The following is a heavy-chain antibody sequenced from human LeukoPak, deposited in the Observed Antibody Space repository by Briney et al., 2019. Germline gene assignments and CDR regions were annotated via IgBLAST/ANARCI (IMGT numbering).Heavy chain of an antibody. Sequence: ASVKVSCKASGGTFSSYAISWVRQAPRQGLEWMGRIIPIFGTANYAQKFQGRVTITTDESTSTAYMELSSLRSEDTAVYYCARVNCGGDCYSFGYWGQGTLVTVSS. CDR3: ARVNCGGDCYSFGY. J-gene: IGHJ4*02. V-gene: IGHV1-69*05. CDR2: IIPIFGTA. D-gene: IGHD2-21*02. CDR1: GGTFSSYA.